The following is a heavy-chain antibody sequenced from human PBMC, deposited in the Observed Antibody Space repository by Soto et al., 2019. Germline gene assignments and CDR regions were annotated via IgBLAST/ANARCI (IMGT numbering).Heavy chain of an antibody. V-gene: IGHV1-2*04. J-gene: IGHJ4*02. D-gene: IGHD3-10*01. CDR3: ARDRGDGYKFYFDY. CDR1: GYTFTGYY. CDR2: INPNSGGT. Sequence: ASVKVSCKASGYTFTGYYMHWVRQAPGQGLEWMGWINPNSGGTNYAQKFQGWVTMTRDTSISTAYMELSRLRSDDTAVYYCARDRGDGYKFYFDYWGQGTLVTVSS.